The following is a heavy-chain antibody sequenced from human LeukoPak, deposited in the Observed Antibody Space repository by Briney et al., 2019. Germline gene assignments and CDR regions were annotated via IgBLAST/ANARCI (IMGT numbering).Heavy chain of an antibody. CDR1: GYTFTDYY. CDR2: INPDSGDT. D-gene: IGHD3-9*01. CDR3: ARGFDWLEYYFDY. J-gene: IGHJ4*02. Sequence: GASVKVSCKASGYTFTDYYVHWVRQAPGQGLEWMGWINPDSGDTNYAQKLQGRVTMTRDTSISTAYMELSRLRSDDTALYFCARGFDWLEYYFDYWGQGTLVTVSS. V-gene: IGHV1-2*02.